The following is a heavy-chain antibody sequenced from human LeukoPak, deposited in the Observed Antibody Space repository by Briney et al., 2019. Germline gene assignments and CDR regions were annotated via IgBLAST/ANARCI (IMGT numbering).Heavy chain of an antibody. D-gene: IGHD5-12*01. Sequence: GGSLRLSCAASGFTFSSYEMNWVRQAPGKGLEWVSYISSSGSTIYYADSVKGRFTTSRDNAKNSLYLQMNSLRAEDTAVYYCARMSWLLDYWGQGTLVTVSS. CDR2: ISSSGSTI. CDR1: GFTFSSYE. J-gene: IGHJ4*02. V-gene: IGHV3-48*03. CDR3: ARMSWLLDY.